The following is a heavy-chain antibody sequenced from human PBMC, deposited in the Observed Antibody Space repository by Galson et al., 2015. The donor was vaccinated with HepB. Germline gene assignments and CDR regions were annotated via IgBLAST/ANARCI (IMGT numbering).Heavy chain of an antibody. V-gene: IGHV1-46*01. J-gene: IGHJ5*02. CDR3: ARDLTYFYDSSGYSKGWFDP. Sequence: SVKVSCKASGYTFTSYYMHWVRQAPGQGLEWMGIINPSGGSTSYAQKFQGRVTMTRDTSTSTVYMELSSLRSEDTAVYYCARDLTYFYDSSGYSKGWFDPWGQGTLVTVSS. CDR2: INPSGGST. D-gene: IGHD3-22*01. CDR1: GYTFTSYY.